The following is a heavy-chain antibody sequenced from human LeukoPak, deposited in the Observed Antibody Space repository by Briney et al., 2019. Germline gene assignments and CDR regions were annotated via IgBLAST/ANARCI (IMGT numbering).Heavy chain of an antibody. Sequence: GGYLRLSCAASGFSFSDYAMHWVRQAPGKGLEWVAIVSLDGANKYYADSVKGRFTVSRGNSENTLYLQRNSLRAEDTAIYYCAKDYYSGSGTPRGYFFDHWGQGSLVAVSS. CDR1: GFSFSDYA. J-gene: IGHJ4*02. V-gene: IGHV3-33*05. CDR2: VSLDGANK. D-gene: IGHD3-10*01. CDR3: AKDYYSGSGTPRGYFFDH.